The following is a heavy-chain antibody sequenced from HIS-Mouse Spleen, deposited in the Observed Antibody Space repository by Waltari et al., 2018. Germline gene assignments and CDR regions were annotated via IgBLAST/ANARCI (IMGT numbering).Heavy chain of an antibody. CDR2: ISSISSTI. V-gene: IGHV3-48*01. CDR1: GFTFSSYS. Sequence: EVQLVESGGGLVQPGGSLRLSCAASGFTFSSYSMNWVRQAPGKGLEWVSYISSISSTIYYADSVKGRFTISRDNAKNSLYLQMNSLRAEDTAVYYCARDLGNWFDPWGQGTLATVSS. CDR3: ARDLGNWFDP. J-gene: IGHJ5*02.